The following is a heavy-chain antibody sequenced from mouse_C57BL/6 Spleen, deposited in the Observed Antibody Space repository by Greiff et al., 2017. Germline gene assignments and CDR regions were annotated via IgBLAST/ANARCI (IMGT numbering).Heavy chain of an antibody. CDR1: GYTFTDYN. J-gene: IGHJ3*01. CDR3: AREVGYYYGSSSAWFAY. CDR2: INPNNGGT. D-gene: IGHD1-1*01. Sequence: EVKVVESGPELVKPGASVKIPCKASGYTFTDYNMDWVKQSHGKSLEWIGDINPNNGGTIYNQKFKGKATLTVDKSSSTAYMELRSLTSEDTAVYYCAREVGYYYGSSSAWFAYWGQGTLVTVSA. V-gene: IGHV1-18*01.